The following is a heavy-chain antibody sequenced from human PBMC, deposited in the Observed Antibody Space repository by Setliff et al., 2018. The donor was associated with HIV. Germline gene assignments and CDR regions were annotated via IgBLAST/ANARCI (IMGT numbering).Heavy chain of an antibody. J-gene: IGHJ3*02. CDR1: GYTFTSYG. V-gene: IGHV1-18*01. CDR2: ISAYNGNT. CDR3: ARDHWLQSPHDAFDI. Sequence: VASVKVSCKASGYTFTSYGISWVRQAPGQGLEWMGWISAYNGNTNYAQKLQGRVTMTTDTSTSTAYMELRSLRSDDTAVYYCARDHWLQSPHDAFDIWGQGTMVTVSS. D-gene: IGHD5-12*01.